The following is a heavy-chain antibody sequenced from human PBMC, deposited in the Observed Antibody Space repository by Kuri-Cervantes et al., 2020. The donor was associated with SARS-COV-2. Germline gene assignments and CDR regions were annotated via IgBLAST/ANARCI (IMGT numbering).Heavy chain of an antibody. CDR1: GFTFDDYT. D-gene: IGHD2-2*01. CDR2: ISWDGGST. Sequence: GESLKISCAASGFTFDDYTMHWVRQAPGKGLECVSLISWDGGSTYYADSVKGRFTISRDNSKNSLYLQMNSLRTEDTALYYCAKDSEDCSSTSCYFDYWGQGTLVTVSS. J-gene: IGHJ4*02. CDR3: AKDSEDCSSTSCYFDY. V-gene: IGHV3-43*01.